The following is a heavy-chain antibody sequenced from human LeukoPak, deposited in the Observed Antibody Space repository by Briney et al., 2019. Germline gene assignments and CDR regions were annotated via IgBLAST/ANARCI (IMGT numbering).Heavy chain of an antibody. D-gene: IGHD3-10*01. CDR2: ISASGGTT. V-gene: IGHV3-23*01. CDR1: GFMFSNYV. CDR3: AKGGRGSYYSDS. Sequence: GGSLRLSCAAAGFMFSNYVMYWVRQAPGKGLEWVSVISASGGTTDYADSVKGRFTISRDDSKNTLYLQMNSLRAEDTAVYYCAKGGRGSYYSDSWGQGTLVTVSS. J-gene: IGHJ4*02.